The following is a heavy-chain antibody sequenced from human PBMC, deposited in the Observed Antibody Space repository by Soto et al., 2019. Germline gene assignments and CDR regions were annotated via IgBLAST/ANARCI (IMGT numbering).Heavy chain of an antibody. CDR3: AKGERYHSSDYYYKDAFDI. D-gene: IGHD3-22*01. CDR2: ISGRGGST. V-gene: IGHV3-23*01. Sequence: GGSLRLSCAASGFTFSSYVMSWVRQAPGKGLEWVSVISGRGGSTFYADSVKGRFTISRDNSKNTLHLQMNSLRAEDTAVYYCAKGERYHSSDYYYKDAFDIWGQGTMVTVSS. J-gene: IGHJ3*02. CDR1: GFTFSSYV.